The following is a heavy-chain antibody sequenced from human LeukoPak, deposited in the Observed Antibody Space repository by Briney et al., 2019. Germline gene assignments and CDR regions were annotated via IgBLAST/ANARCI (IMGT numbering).Heavy chain of an antibody. J-gene: IGHJ4*02. Sequence: SETLSLTCAVSGGSISSYYCSWVRQPPGKGLEWIGYIYYSGSTNYNPSLKSRVTISVDTSKNQFSLKLSSVTAADTAVYYCARITALGGYFDYWGQGALVTVSS. V-gene: IGHV4-59*01. CDR1: GGSISSYY. CDR2: IYYSGST. CDR3: ARITALGGYFDY. D-gene: IGHD5-18*01.